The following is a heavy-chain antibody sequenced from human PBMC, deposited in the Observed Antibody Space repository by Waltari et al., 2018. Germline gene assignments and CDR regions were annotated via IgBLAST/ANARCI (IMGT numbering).Heavy chain of an antibody. V-gene: IGHV4-34*01. Sequence: QVQLQQWGAGLLKPSETLSLTCAVYGGSFSGYYWSWIRQPPGKGLEWIGEINHSGRTNYNPSLKSRVTISVDTSKNQFSLKLSSVTAADTAVYYCAITDMTTGSGRYWGQGTLVTVSS. CDR3: AITDMTTGSGRY. J-gene: IGHJ4*02. CDR2: INHSGRT. CDR1: GGSFSGYY. D-gene: IGHD3-10*01.